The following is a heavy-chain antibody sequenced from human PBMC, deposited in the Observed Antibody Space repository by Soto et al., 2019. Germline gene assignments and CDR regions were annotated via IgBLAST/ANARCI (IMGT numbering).Heavy chain of an antibody. Sequence: QVQLVESGGGVVQPGRSLRLSCAASGFTFSSYGMHWVRQAPGKGLEWVAVISYDGSNKYYADSVKGRFTISRDNSKNTLYLQMNSVRAEDTAVYYCAKGIFDIVVVPAAMSIGGPIDYWGQGTLVTVSS. V-gene: IGHV3-30*18. D-gene: IGHD2-2*01. CDR3: AKGIFDIVVVPAAMSIGGPIDY. CDR2: ISYDGSNK. J-gene: IGHJ4*02. CDR1: GFTFSSYG.